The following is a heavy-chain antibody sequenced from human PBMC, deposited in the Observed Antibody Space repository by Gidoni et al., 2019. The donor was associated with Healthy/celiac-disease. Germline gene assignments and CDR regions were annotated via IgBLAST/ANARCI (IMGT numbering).Heavy chain of an antibody. CDR2: IYTSGST. J-gene: IGHJ6*02. CDR1: GGSISSYY. Sequence: YGGSISSYYWSWIRQPAGKGLEWIGRIYTSGSTNYNPSLKSRVTMSVDTSKNQFSLKLSSVTAADTAVYYCARDRPLYCSGGSCYNFSPRGGSYYYYGMDVWGQGTTVTVSS. V-gene: IGHV4-4*07. CDR3: ARDRPLYCSGGSCYNFSPRGGSYYYYGMDV. D-gene: IGHD2-15*01.